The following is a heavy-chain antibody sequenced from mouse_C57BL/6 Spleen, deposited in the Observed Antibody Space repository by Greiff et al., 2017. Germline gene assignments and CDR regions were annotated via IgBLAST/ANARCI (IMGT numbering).Heavy chain of an antibody. D-gene: IGHD3-2*02. CDR1: GYTFTSYW. Sequence: VQLQQPGAELVRPGSSVKLSCKASGYTFTSYWMHWVKQRPIQGLEWIGNIDPSDSETHYNQKFKDKATLTVDKSSSTAYMQLSSLTSEDSAVYYCARDEGSSGLDYWGQGTTRTVSS. J-gene: IGHJ2*01. CDR3: ARDEGSSGLDY. V-gene: IGHV1-52*01. CDR2: IDPSDSET.